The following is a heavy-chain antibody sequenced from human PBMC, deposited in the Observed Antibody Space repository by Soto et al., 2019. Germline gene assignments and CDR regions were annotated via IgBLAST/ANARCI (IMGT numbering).Heavy chain of an antibody. D-gene: IGHD3-10*01. CDR3: AKSAMVRGGGWFDP. CDR1: GFTFSSYA. J-gene: IGHJ5*02. V-gene: IGHV3-23*01. CDR2: ISGSGGNT. Sequence: EVPLLESGGGLVQPGGSLRLSCAASGFTFSSYAMSWVRQAPGKGLEWVSDISGSGGNTYYADSVKGRFTISRDNSKNTLYLQMNSLRAEDTAVYYCAKSAMVRGGGWFDPWGQGTLVTVSS.